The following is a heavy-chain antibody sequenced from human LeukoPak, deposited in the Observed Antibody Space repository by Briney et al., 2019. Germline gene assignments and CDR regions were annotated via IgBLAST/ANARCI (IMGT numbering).Heavy chain of an antibody. CDR2: VDPEDGET. D-gene: IGHD5-18*01. CDR3: ATALVPDVDTAMVPRFSDY. CDR1: GYTFTDYY. Sequence: ASVKVSCKVSGYTFTDYYMHWVQQAPGKGLEWMGLVDPEDGETIYAEKFQGRVTITADTSTDTAYMELSSLRSEDTAVYYCATALVPDVDTAMVPRFSDYWGQGTLATVSS. V-gene: IGHV1-69-2*01. J-gene: IGHJ4*02.